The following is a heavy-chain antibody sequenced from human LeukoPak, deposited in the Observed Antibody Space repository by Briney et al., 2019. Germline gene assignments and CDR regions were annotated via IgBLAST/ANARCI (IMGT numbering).Heavy chain of an antibody. J-gene: IGHJ4*02. CDR2: IIPIFGTT. D-gene: IGHD3-22*01. CDR3: ARGKDTSAYGALDS. V-gene: IGHV1-69*05. CDR1: GDTFSRSA. Sequence: GASVKVSCKASGDTFSRSAISWVRQAPGQGLEWMGGIIPIFGTTDYAQKFRGRITITTDESTSTAYMEISSLRSEDSAVYYCARGKDTSAYGALDSWGQGTLVTVSS.